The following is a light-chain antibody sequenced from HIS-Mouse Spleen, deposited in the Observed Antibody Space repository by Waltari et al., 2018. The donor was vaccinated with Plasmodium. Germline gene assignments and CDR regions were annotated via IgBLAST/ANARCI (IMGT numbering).Light chain of an antibody. CDR3: CSYAGSSTYV. V-gene: IGLV2-23*01. Sequence: QSALTQPASVSGSPGQSITISCTGTSSDVGSYNLVSWYQQHPGKAPKLMIYEGSKRPSGVSKRFAGSKSGNTASLTSAGLQAEDEAYYYCCSYAGSSTYVFGTGTKVTVL. CDR2: EGS. J-gene: IGLJ1*01. CDR1: SSDVGSYNL.